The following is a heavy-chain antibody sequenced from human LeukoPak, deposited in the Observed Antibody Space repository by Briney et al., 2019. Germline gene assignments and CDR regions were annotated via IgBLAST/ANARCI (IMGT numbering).Heavy chain of an antibody. D-gene: IGHD2-15*01. CDR1: GFTFSNYW. CDR3: ARARGILLYYFDY. CDR2: IKQDGSEK. V-gene: IGHV3-7*01. Sequence: GGSLRLSCAASGFTFSNYWMNWVRQAPGKGLEWVANIKQDGSEKYYVDSVKGRFTVSRDNTKNSLYLQMNSLRAEDTAVYYCARARGILLYYFDYWGQGTLVTVSS. J-gene: IGHJ4*02.